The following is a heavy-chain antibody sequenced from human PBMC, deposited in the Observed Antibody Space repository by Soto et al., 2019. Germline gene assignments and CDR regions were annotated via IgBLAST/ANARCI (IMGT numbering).Heavy chain of an antibody. J-gene: IGHJ4*02. D-gene: IGHD3-16*02. Sequence: EVQLLESGGGLVQPGGSLRLSCAASGFTFSSYAMSWVRQAPGKGLEWVSAISGSGGSTYYADSVQGRVTISRDNSKMMVYLQMNRLRGEDTGVYYCESAFAPPVGYDYVWGSYRASRYYFDYWGQGTLITVAA. CDR2: ISGSGGST. CDR1: GFTFSSYA. CDR3: ESAFAPPVGYDYVWGSYRASRYYFDY. V-gene: IGHV3-23*01.